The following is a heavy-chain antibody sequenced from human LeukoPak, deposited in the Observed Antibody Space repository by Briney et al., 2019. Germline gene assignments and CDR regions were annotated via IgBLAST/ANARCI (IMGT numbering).Heavy chain of an antibody. CDR1: GFTFSSYS. V-gene: IGHV3-21*01. D-gene: IGHD5-18*01. CDR2: ISSSSSYI. CDR3: ARERMDTAIGGGDY. J-gene: IGHJ4*02. Sequence: PGGSLRLSGAASGFTFSSYSMNWVRQAPGKGLECVSSISSSSSYIYYADSVKGRFTISRDNAKNSLYLQMNSLRAEDTAVYYCARERMDTAIGGGDYWGQGTLVTVSS.